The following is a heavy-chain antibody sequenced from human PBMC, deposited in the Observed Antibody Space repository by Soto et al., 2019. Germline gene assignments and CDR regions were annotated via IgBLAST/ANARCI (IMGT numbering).Heavy chain of an antibody. CDR1: GFTFSTYG. CDR2: IWYDGSNK. Sequence: GGSLRLSCAASGFTFSTYGMHWVRQAPGKGLEWVAVIWYDGSNKDYADSVKGRFTISRDNSKNTLYLQMNSLRAEDTAVYYCCAREGDYWGQGTLVTVSS. CDR3: CAREGDY. V-gene: IGHV3-33*01. J-gene: IGHJ4*02.